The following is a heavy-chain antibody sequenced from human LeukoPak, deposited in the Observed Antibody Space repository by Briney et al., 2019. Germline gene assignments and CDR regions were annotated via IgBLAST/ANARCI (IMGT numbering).Heavy chain of an antibody. CDR3: TTVAITMVRGVIIITRSFDY. CDR1: GFTFSSYG. Sequence: GGSLRLSCAASGFTFSSYGMHWVRQAPGKGLEWVAVIWYDGSNKYYADSVKGRFTISRDNSKNTLYLQMNSLKTEDTAVYYCTTVAITMVRGVIIITRSFDYWGQGTLVTVSS. CDR2: IWYDGSNK. V-gene: IGHV3-33*01. D-gene: IGHD3-10*01. J-gene: IGHJ4*02.